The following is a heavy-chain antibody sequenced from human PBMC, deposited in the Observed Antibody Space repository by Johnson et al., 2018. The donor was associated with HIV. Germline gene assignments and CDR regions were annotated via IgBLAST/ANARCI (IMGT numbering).Heavy chain of an antibody. D-gene: IGHD2/OR15-2a*01. CDR1: GFTFSSYG. V-gene: IGHV3-30*02. J-gene: IGHJ3*02. CDR3: AKVLSSWPPESRDAFDI. CDR2: IRYDGGNK. Sequence: QVQLVESGGGVVQPGGSLRLSCAGSGFTFSSYGIHWVRQSPGKGLEWVAFIRYDGGNKYYADSVKGRFTISRDNPKNTLYLQMNSLRAEDTAVYFCAKVLSSWPPESRDAFDIWGQGTMVTVSS.